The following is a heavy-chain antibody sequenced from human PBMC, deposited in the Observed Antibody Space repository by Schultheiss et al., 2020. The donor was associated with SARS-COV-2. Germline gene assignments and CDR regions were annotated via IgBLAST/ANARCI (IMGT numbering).Heavy chain of an antibody. CDR2: IYYSGST. D-gene: IGHD5/OR15-5a*01. V-gene: IGHV4-31*02. CDR3: ARLVYEAYYYGMDV. Sequence: SWVRQHPGKGLEWIGYIYYSGSTYYNPSLKSRVTISVDTSKNQFSLKLSSVTAADTAVYYCARLVYEAYYYGMDVWGQGTTVTVSS. J-gene: IGHJ6*02.